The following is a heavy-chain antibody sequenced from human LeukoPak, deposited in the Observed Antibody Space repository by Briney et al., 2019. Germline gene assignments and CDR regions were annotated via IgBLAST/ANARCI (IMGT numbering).Heavy chain of an antibody. Sequence: GGSLRLSCAASGFTFSSYGMHWVRQAPGKGLEWVAFIRYDGSNKYYADSVKGRLTISRDNSKNTVYLQMNSLRTEDTAVYYCARSLTMVRAYDYWGQGTLVTVSS. D-gene: IGHD3-10*01. CDR2: IRYDGSNK. CDR1: GFTFSSYG. CDR3: ARSLTMVRAYDY. V-gene: IGHV3-30*02. J-gene: IGHJ4*02.